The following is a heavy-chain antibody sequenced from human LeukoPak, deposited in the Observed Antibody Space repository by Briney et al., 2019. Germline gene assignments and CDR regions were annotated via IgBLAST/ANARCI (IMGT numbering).Heavy chain of an antibody. CDR1: GGSISSNNW. V-gene: IGHV4-4*02. CDR2: IYHSGSP. CDR3: ARVNINNWHSCDY. J-gene: IGHJ4*02. Sequence: SETLSLTCAVSGGSISSNNWWGWVRQPPGKGLEWIGEIYHSGSPNYNPSLKSRVTISVDKSRNHFSLNLSSVTAADTAVYYCARVNINNWHSCDYWGQGTLITVSS. D-gene: IGHD1-1*01.